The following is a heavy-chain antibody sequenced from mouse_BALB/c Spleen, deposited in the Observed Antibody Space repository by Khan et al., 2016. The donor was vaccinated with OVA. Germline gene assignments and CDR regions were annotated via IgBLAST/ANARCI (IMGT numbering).Heavy chain of an antibody. CDR1: GFTFSSFT. Sequence: VQLVESGGGLVKPGGSLKLSCAASGFTFSSFTMSWVRQTPEKRLEWVASIRSGGDNTYYPDSVKGRFTLSRDNANNNLYLQMSGLRSEDTASYYCARSNYGPFAYWGQGTLVTVSA. D-gene: IGHD1-1*02. CDR3: ARSNYGPFAY. V-gene: IGHV5-9*03. J-gene: IGHJ3*01. CDR2: IRSGGDNT.